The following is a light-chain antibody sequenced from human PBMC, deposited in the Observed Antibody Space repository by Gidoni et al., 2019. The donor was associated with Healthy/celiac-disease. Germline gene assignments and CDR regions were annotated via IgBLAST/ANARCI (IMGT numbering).Light chain of an antibody. V-gene: IGKV1-5*03. CDR1: QSISSC. J-gene: IGKJ2*01. Sequence: MTPSPSPLSASVGDRVTITCRASQSISSCLAWYQQKPGKAPKLLIYKASSLESGVPSRFSGSGSGTEFTLTISSLQPDDFATYYCQQYNSYSYTFGQGTKVEIK. CDR2: KAS. CDR3: QQYNSYSYT.